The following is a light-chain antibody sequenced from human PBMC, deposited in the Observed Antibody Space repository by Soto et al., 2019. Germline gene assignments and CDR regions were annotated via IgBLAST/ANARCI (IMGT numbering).Light chain of an antibody. CDR2: KAS. V-gene: IGKV1-5*03. Sequence: DLQMTQSPSTLSASVGDRVTITCRASQSISSWLAWYQQKPGKAPKLLIYKASSLESGVPSRFSGSGSGTEFTLTISSLQPDDFAANYCQQCHSYPSTFGQGTKVEIK. J-gene: IGKJ1*01. CDR3: QQCHSYPST. CDR1: QSISSW.